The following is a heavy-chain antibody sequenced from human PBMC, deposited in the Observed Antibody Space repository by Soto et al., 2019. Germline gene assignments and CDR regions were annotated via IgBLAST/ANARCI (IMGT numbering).Heavy chain of an antibody. Sequence: GGSLRLSCAASGFTFSDYEMNWVRQAPGKGLEWVSYISLSGTTIHYADSVKGRFTISRDNAKNSVYLQMNSLRVEDTAIYYCAREGGFDWFYPWGQGTLVTVSS. V-gene: IGHV3-48*03. J-gene: IGHJ5*02. CDR3: AREGGFDWFYP. CDR2: ISLSGTTI. CDR1: GFTFSDYE.